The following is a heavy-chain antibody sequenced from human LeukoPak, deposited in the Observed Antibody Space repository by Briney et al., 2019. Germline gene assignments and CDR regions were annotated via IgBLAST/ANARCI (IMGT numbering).Heavy chain of an antibody. D-gene: IGHD1-26*01. J-gene: IGHJ4*02. V-gene: IGHV1-46*01. CDR3: ARDFQQWEEDY. Sequence: GASVKVSCKASGYTFTSYYMHWVRQAPGQGLEWMGIINPSGGSTSYTQKFQGRVTMTRDTSTGTVYMELSSLRSEDTAVYYCARDFQQWEEDYWGQGTLVTVSS. CDR1: GYTFTSYY. CDR2: INPSGGST.